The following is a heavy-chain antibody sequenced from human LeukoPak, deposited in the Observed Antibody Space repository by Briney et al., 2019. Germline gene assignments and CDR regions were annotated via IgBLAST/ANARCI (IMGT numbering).Heavy chain of an antibody. J-gene: IGHJ4*02. CDR3: AKTAWELGYCSSTSCYHFDY. Sequence: GRSLRLSCAASGFTFSTYGMHWVRQAPGKGLEGVAVISYDGSNKYYADSVKGRFTISRDNSKNTLYLQMNSLRAEDTAVYYSAKTAWELGYCSSTSCYHFDYWGQGTLVTVSS. CDR1: GFTFSTYG. V-gene: IGHV3-30*18. D-gene: IGHD2-2*01. CDR2: ISYDGSNK.